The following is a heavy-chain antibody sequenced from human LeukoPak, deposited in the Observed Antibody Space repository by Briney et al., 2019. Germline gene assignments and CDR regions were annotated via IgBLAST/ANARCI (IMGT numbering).Heavy chain of an antibody. CDR1: GFTFSRYW. CDR2: IKQDGSEK. Sequence: PGGSLRLSCAASGFTFSRYWMSWVRQAPGKGLEWVANIKQDGSEKYYVDSVKGRFTISRDNAKNSLYLQMNSLRAEDTAVYYCARDGEHSSWSNYYYYMDVWGKGTTVTVSS. V-gene: IGHV3-7*01. CDR3: ARDGEHSSWSNYYYYMDV. J-gene: IGHJ6*03. D-gene: IGHD2-2*01.